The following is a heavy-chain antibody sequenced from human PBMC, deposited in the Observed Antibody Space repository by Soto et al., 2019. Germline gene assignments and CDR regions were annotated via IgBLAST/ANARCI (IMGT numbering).Heavy chain of an antibody. D-gene: IGHD1-26*01. Sequence: SETLSLTCTVAGGSISSRGYYWGWIRQPPGKGLEWIGTIYYSGSTNYNPSLKSRVTISVDTSKNQFSLKLSSVTAADTAVYYCARRYGGNLDYWGQGTLVTVSS. J-gene: IGHJ4*02. CDR3: ARRYGGNLDY. CDR1: GGSISSRGYY. CDR2: IYYSGST. V-gene: IGHV4-39*07.